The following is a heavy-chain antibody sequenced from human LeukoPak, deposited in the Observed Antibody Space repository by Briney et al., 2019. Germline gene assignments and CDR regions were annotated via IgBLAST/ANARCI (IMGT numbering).Heavy chain of an antibody. D-gene: IGHD6-13*01. CDR1: GGSISSSRDF. CDR3: ARDSTSMYYFDF. Sequence: PSETLSLTCTVSGGSISSSRDFWGWIRQPPGRGLEWIGTISYSGSAYYNPSLKSRVTISLDTSKNQFSLKLSSVTAADTAVYYCARDSTSMYYFDFWGQGSLATVSS. J-gene: IGHJ4*02. V-gene: IGHV4-39*07. CDR2: ISYSGSA.